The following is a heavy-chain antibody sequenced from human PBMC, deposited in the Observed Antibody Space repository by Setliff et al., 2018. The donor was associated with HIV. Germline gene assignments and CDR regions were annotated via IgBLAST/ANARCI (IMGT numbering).Heavy chain of an antibody. CDR1: GDTFRTHA. J-gene: IGHJ3*02. CDR2: INPNGGYT. D-gene: IGHD3-22*01. Sequence: ASVKVSCKTSGDTFRTHAISWVRQAPGQGLEWMGWINPNGGYTNYAQKFLGRVTMTQDTSISTAYMELSSLRSEDTAVYYCARGGGGYYYVGAVDIWGQGTVVTVSS. V-gene: IGHV1-8*01. CDR3: ARGGGGYYYVGAVDI.